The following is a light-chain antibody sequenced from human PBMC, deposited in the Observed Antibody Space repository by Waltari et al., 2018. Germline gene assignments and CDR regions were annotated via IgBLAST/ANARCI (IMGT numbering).Light chain of an antibody. CDR2: EVS. CDR1: DSDVGAYDF. V-gene: IGLV2-14*01. J-gene: IGLJ1*01. Sequence: QSALTQPASVSGSPGQSITISCSGTDSDVGAYDFVSWYQQHPGKAPHLIIYEVSNLPVVIANRFSASKSGNTASLTISGRQAEDEADYYGSSYTTSSAPGVFGTGTRVTVL. CDR3: SSYTTSSAPGV.